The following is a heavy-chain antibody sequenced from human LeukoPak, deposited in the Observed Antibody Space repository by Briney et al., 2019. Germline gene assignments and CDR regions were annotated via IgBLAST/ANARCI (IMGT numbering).Heavy chain of an antibody. CDR1: GFTFSDYW. Sequence: GGSLRLSCTASGFTFSDYWMYWVRQAPGKGLVWVSRIKSDGTGILYEDFAEGRFTISRDNSKNTVYLQMNSLRVEDTALYFCVKDQGECPGSRCYLRFLEYWGQGTLVIVSS. V-gene: IGHV3-74*03. J-gene: IGHJ4*02. CDR3: VKDQGECPGSRCYLRFLEY. CDR2: IKSDGTGI. D-gene: IGHD3-3*01.